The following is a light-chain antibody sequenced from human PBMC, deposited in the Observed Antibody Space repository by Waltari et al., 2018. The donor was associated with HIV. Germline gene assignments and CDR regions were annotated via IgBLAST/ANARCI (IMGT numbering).Light chain of an antibody. CDR3: QAADGSGTYKGNWV. CDR1: ALPKPH. Sequence: SYELTQPPAVSVPPGQTARLTCPGVALPKPHASRHQHKPGQGPVVVIYKDSGGPSGLPERFSGASSGTTGTLTIREGQAEDEADDYCQAADGSGTYKGNWVFDAGTMLT. V-gene: IGLV3-25*03. CDR2: KDS. J-gene: IGLJ3*02.